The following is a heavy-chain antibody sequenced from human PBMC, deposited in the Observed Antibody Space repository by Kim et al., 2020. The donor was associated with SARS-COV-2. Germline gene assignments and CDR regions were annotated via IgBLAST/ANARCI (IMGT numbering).Heavy chain of an antibody. CDR2: INQTGSEK. CDR3: VRDMRSRY. V-gene: IGHV3-7*03. D-gene: IGHD6-6*01. J-gene: IGHJ4*02. Sequence: GGSLRLSCAASGFTFSSYWMNWVRQAPGKGLEWVANINQTGSEKYYVDSVKGRFTISRDNARNSVFLQMNSLRAEDTAVYYCVRDMRSRYWGQGTLVTVSS. CDR1: GFTFSSYW.